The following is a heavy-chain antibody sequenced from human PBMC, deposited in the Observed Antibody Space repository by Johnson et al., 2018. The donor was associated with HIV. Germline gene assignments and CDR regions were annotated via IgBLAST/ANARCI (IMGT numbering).Heavy chain of an antibody. CDR3: ARDPLGAHGAFDI. CDR1: VFTFSSYA. CDR2: ISYDGSNK. J-gene: IGHJ3*02. D-gene: IGHD3-16*01. Sequence: QVQLVESGGGLVKPGGSLRLSCAASVFTFSSYAMTWVRQAPGKGLEWVAVISYDGSNKYYADSVKGRFTISRDNAKNSLYLQMNSLRAEVTAVYYCARDPLGAHGAFDIWGQGTMVTVSS. V-gene: IGHV3-30*04.